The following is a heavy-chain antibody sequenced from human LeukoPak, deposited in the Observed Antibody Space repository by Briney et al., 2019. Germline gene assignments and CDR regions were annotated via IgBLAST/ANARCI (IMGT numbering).Heavy chain of an antibody. D-gene: IGHD4-23*01. J-gene: IGHJ4*02. CDR3: ARQRTVVTPEFFDY. Sequence: SETLSLTCSVSGDSISSSSYNWGWIRQPPGKGLEWIGSISYSGSTNYNPSLKSRITISVDTSKNHFSLKLNSVTAADTAIYYCARQRTVVTPEFFDYWGQGTLVIVSS. V-gene: IGHV4-39*01. CDR1: GDSISSSSYN. CDR2: ISYSGST.